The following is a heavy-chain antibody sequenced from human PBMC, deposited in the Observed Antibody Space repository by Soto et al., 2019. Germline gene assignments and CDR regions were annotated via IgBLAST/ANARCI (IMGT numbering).Heavy chain of an antibody. Sequence: QVQLVQSGAEGKKPGASVKVSCKASGYTFTSYAMHWVRQAPGQRLEWMGWINAGNGNTKYSQKFQGRVTITRDTSASTAYMELSSLRSEDTAVYYCARGLGLYYFDYWGQGTLVTVSS. CDR1: GYTFTSYA. D-gene: IGHD1-26*01. CDR2: INAGNGNT. V-gene: IGHV1-3*01. CDR3: ARGLGLYYFDY. J-gene: IGHJ4*02.